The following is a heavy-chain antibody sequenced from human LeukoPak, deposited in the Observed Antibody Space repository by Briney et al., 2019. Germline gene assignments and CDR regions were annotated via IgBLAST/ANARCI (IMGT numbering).Heavy chain of an antibody. D-gene: IGHD2-15*01. Sequence: PSETLSLTCTVSGGSISSGGYSWSWIRQPPGKGLKWIGYIYHSGSTYYNPSLKSRVTISVDRSKNQFSLKLSSVTAADTAVYYCARGGCSGGSCTDLDYWGQGTLVTVSS. J-gene: IGHJ4*02. CDR2: IYHSGST. V-gene: IGHV4-30-2*01. CDR1: GGSISSGGYS. CDR3: ARGGCSGGSCTDLDY.